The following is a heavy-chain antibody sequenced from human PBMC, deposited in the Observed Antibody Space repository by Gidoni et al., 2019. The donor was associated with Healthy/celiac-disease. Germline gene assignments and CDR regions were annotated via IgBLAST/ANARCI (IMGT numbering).Heavy chain of an antibody. CDR2: IYYSGGT. CDR1: GGSIRSYY. J-gene: IGHJ5*02. Sequence: QVQLQESGPGLVKPSATLSLTCTVSGGSIRSYYWSWIRQPPGKGLEWIGYIYYSGGTNYNPSLKSRVTISVDTSKNQFSLKLSSVTAADTAVYYCARDLGYCSSTSCYNWFDPWGQGTLVTVSS. D-gene: IGHD2-2*01. V-gene: IGHV4-59*01. CDR3: ARDLGYCSSTSCYNWFDP.